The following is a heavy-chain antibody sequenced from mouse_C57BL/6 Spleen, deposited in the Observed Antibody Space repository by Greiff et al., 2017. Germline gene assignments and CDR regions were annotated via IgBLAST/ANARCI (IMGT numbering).Heavy chain of an antibody. CDR3: ARDRYYYGSSPYYFDY. Sequence: VQLQQSGAELMKPGASVKLSCKATGYTFTGYWIEWVKQRPGHGLEWIGELLPGSGSTNYNEKFKGKATLTADTSSNTAYMQLSSRTTEDSAIYYCARDRYYYGSSPYYFDYWGQGTTLTVSS. V-gene: IGHV1-9*01. D-gene: IGHD1-1*01. J-gene: IGHJ2*01. CDR2: LLPGSGST. CDR1: GYTFTGYW.